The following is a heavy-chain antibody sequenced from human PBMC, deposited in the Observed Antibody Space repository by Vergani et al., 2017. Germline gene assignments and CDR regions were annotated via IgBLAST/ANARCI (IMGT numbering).Heavy chain of an antibody. CDR3: ARVAIVATEGYYYYYMDV. CDR2: ISYDGSNK. CDR1: GFTFSSYA. V-gene: IGHV3-30-3*01. J-gene: IGHJ6*03. Sequence: QVQLVESGGGVVQPGRSLRLSCAASGFTFSSYAMHWVRQAPGKGLEWVAVISYDGSNKYYADSVKGRFTISRDNSKNTLYLQMNSLRAEDTGVYYCARVAIVATEGYYYYYMDVWGKGTTVTVSS. D-gene: IGHD5-12*01.